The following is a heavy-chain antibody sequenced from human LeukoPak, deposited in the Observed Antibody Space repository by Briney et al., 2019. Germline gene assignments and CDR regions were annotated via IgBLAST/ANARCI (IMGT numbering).Heavy chain of an antibody. CDR2: IGGTGGNI. CDR1: GLSFSTYA. CDR3: VRDNYSYRLDV. V-gene: IGHV3-23*01. J-gene: IGHJ4*02. D-gene: IGHD2-21*01. Sequence: GGSLRLSCAASGLSFSTYAMYWVRQAPGKGLDWVSAIGGTGGNIFYTDSVKGRFTISRDNSKNTLYLHMNSLRAEDTAIYYCVRDNYSYRLDVWGQGTLVTVSS.